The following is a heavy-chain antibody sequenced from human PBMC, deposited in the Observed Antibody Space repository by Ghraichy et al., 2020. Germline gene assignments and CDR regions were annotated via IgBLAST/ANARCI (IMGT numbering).Heavy chain of an antibody. CDR1: GGSFSGYY. CDR3: ARGEAPAGTRYYGMDV. Sequence: SETLSLTCAVYGGSFSGYYWSWIRQPPGKGLEWIGEINHSGSTNYNPSLKSRVTISVDTSKNQFSLKLSSVTAADTAVYYCARGEAPAGTRYYGMDVWGQGTTVTVSS. CDR2: INHSGST. J-gene: IGHJ6*02. D-gene: IGHD6-13*01. V-gene: IGHV4-34*01.